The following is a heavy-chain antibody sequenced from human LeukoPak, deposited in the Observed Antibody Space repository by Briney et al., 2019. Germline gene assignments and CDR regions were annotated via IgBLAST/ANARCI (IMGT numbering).Heavy chain of an antibody. CDR3: VGGAPNWGFDY. Sequence: ASVKVSCTASGYTFTSYDINWVRQATGHGFEWKGWMSPKSGNTGYAQNFQGRVTMTRDTSISTAYMELSSLRSEDTAVYYCVGGAPNWGFDYWGQGTLVTVSS. CDR2: MSPKSGNT. J-gene: IGHJ4*02. CDR1: GYTFTSYD. V-gene: IGHV1-8*01. D-gene: IGHD7-27*01.